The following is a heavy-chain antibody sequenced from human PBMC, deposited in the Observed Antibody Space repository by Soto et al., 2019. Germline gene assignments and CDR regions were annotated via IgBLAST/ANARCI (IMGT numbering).Heavy chain of an antibody. CDR1: GGSISRSGYS. CDR2: ISYDGNT. Sequence: PSETLSLTCTVSGGSISRSGYSWGWIRQPPGKGLEWIGCISYDGNTYYNPSLKRRFTISADTSTNQFSLELSSVTAADTAVYYCARYQDSTVRDYWGQGTLVTVSS. J-gene: IGHJ4*02. D-gene: IGHD2-8*02. CDR3: ARYQDSTVRDY. V-gene: IGHV4-39*01.